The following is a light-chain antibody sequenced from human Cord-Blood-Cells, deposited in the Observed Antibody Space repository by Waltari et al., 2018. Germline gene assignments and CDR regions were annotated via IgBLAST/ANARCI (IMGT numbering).Light chain of an antibody. CDR3: CSYAGSSTYV. CDR2: EGS. V-gene: IGLV2-23*01. Sequence: QSALTQPASVSGSPGQSITISCTGPSSDVGSYNLVSWYQQHPGKSPKLMIYEGSKLPAGVSNRFSGSKSGNTASLTISGLQAEDEADYYCCSYAGSSTYVFGTGTKVTVL. J-gene: IGLJ1*01. CDR1: SSDVGSYNL.